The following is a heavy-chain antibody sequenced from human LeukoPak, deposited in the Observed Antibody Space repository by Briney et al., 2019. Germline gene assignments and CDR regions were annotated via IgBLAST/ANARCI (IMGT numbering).Heavy chain of an antibody. J-gene: IGHJ3*02. CDR3: ARPNNRHAFDI. CDR2: IYYSGST. Sequence: SETLSLTCTVSGGSISSSSYYWGWIRQPPGKGLEWIGSIYYSGSTYYNPSLKSRVTISVDTSKNQFSLKLSSVTAADTAVYYCARPNNRHAFDIWGQGTMVTVSS. CDR1: GGSISSSSYY. V-gene: IGHV4-39*07.